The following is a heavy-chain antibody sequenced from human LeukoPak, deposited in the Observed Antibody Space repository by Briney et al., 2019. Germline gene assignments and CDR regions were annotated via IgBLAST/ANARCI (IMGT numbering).Heavy chain of an antibody. J-gene: IGHJ4*02. D-gene: IGHD6-6*01. CDR3: ARGPNSNWSGLDF. V-gene: IGHV3-74*01. Sequence: GGSLRLSCTASGFSFSGHWMHWARQLLGKGLVWVSRISPTGSTTSYADSVKGRFTVSRDNAKSTLYLQVNNLRAEDTAVYYCARGPNSNWSGLDFWGQETLLTVSS. CDR1: GFSFSGHW. CDR2: ISPTGSTT.